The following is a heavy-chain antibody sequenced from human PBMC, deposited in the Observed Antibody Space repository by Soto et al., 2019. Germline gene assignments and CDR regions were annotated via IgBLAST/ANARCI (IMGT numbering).Heavy chain of an antibody. D-gene: IGHD3-10*01. V-gene: IGHV4-39*07. Sequence: SETLSLTCTVSGGSISSSSYYWGWIRQPPGKGLEWIGSIYYSGSTNYNPSLKSRVTISVDTSKNQFSLKLSSVTAADTAVYYCARGPRDYYGSGSYYFWFRWFDPWGQGTLVTVSS. J-gene: IGHJ5*02. CDR2: IYYSGST. CDR1: GGSISSSSYY. CDR3: ARGPRDYYGSGSYYFWFRWFDP.